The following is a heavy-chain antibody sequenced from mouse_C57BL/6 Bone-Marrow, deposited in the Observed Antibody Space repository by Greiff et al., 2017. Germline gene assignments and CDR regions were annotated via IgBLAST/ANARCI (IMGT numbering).Heavy chain of an antibody. J-gene: IGHJ3*01. V-gene: IGHV1-15*01. CDR1: GYTFTDYE. CDR2: IDPETGGT. CDR3: PSTGTFAY. D-gene: IGHD4-1*02. Sequence: QVQLKESGAELVRPGASVTLSCKASGYTFTDYEMHWVKQTPVHGLEWIGAIDPETGGTAYNQKFKGKAILTADKSSSTAYMELRSLTSEDSAVYYCPSTGTFAYWGQGTLVTVSA.